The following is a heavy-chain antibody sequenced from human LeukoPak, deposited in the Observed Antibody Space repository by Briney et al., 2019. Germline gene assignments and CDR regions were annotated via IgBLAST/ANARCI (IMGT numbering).Heavy chain of an antibody. Sequence: GGSLRLSCAASGFTFSSYGMHWVRQAPGMGLEWVAVISYDGSNKYYADSVKGRFTISRDNSKNTLYLQMNGLRAEDTAVYYCAKDDSGYSYGTIPLPYYYYGMDVWGQGTTVTVSS. J-gene: IGHJ6*02. CDR1: GFTFSSYG. V-gene: IGHV3-30*18. CDR3: AKDDSGYSYGTIPLPYYYYGMDV. CDR2: ISYDGSNK. D-gene: IGHD5-18*01.